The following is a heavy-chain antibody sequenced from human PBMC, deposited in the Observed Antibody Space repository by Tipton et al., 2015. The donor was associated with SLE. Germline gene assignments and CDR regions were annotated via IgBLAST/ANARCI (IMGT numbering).Heavy chain of an antibody. D-gene: IGHD3-9*01. J-gene: IGHJ3*02. CDR2: IYTSGST. Sequence: TLSLTCSVSGGSVSSGNSYWSWIRQPAGKGLEWIAYIYTSGSTNYNPSLKSRVTISVDTSKNQFSLKLSSVTAADTAVYYCARKDNDILTGYRPGDAFDIWGQGTMVTVSS. CDR1: GGSVSSGNSY. V-gene: IGHV4-61*10. CDR3: ARKDNDILTGYRPGDAFDI.